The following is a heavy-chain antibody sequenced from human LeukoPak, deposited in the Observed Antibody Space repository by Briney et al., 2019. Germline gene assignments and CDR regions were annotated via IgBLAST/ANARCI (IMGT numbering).Heavy chain of an antibody. D-gene: IGHD2-2*01. CDR3: ASPGRCSSTSCYDAFDI. CDR2: IYPGDSDT. CDR1: GYSFTSYW. J-gene: IGHJ3*02. V-gene: IGHV5-51*01. Sequence: GESLKISCKGSGYSFTSYWIGWVRQMPGKGLEWMGIIYPGDSDTRYSPSFQGQVTISADKSISTAYLQWSSLKASDTAMYYCASPGRCSSTSCYDAFDIWGQGTMVTVSS.